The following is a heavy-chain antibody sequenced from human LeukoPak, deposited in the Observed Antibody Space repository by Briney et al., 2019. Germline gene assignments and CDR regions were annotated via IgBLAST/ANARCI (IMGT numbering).Heavy chain of an antibody. CDR1: GYTFTGYY. CDR3: ARDRGVGATYDAFDI. Sequence: GASVKVSCKASGYTFTGYYMHRVRQAPGQGLEWMGWINPNSGGTNYAQKFQGRVTMTRDTSISTAYMELSRPRSDDTAVYYCARDRGVGATYDAFDIWGQGTMVTVSS. J-gene: IGHJ3*02. V-gene: IGHV1-2*02. CDR2: INPNSGGT. D-gene: IGHD1-26*01.